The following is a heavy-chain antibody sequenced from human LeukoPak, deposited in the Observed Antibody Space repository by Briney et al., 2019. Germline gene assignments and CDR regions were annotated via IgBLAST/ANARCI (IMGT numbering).Heavy chain of an antibody. D-gene: IGHD3-9*01. J-gene: IGHJ4*02. CDR1: GGSISSSIYY. CDR2: IYYSGST. CDR3: ARHRDDILTGYMD. Sequence: SETLSLTCTVSGGSISSSIYYWGWIRQPPGKGLEWIGSIYYSGSTYYNPSLKSRVTISVDTSKNQFSLKLSSVTAADTAVYYCARHRDDILTGYMDWGQGTLVTVSS. V-gene: IGHV4-39*01.